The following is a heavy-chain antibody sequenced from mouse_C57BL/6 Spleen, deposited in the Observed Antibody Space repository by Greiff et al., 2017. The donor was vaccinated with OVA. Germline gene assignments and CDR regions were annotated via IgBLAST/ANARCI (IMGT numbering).Heavy chain of an antibody. D-gene: IGHD1-1*01. CDR2: IHPSDSDT. CDR1: GYTFTSYW. V-gene: IGHV1-74*01. Sequence: QVQLQQPGAELVKPGASVKVSCKASGYTFTSYWMHWVKQRPGQGLEWIGRIHPSDSDTNYNQKFKGKATLTVDKSSSTAYMQLSSLTSEDSAVYYGAMDTTVVATPDWYFDVWGTGTTVTVSS. J-gene: IGHJ1*03. CDR3: AMDTTVVATPDWYFDV.